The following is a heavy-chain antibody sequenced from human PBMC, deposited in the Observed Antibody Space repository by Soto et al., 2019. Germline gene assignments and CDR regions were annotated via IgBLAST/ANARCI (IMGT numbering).Heavy chain of an antibody. J-gene: IGHJ3*02. CDR2: IYYSGST. CDR3: ARARLRAVYAFDI. V-gene: IGHV4-31*03. D-gene: IGHD5-12*01. Sequence: SETLSLTCTVSGGSVSSGAYYWTWIRQRPGKGLEWIGYIYYSGSTYYSPSLKSRLSISLDTSKNQFSLRLSSVTAADTAMYYCARARLRAVYAFDIWGQGTMVTV. CDR1: GGSVSSGAYY.